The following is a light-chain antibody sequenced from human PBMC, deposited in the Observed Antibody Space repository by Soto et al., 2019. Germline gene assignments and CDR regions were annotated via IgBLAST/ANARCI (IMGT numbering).Light chain of an antibody. CDR1: QSLLNSNGYNY. CDR3: MQALTAPPT. CDR2: LGS. V-gene: IGKV2-28*01. J-gene: IGKJ1*01. Sequence: DIVMTQSPLSLPVTPGEPASISCRSSQSLLNSNGYNYLDWYLQKPGQSPQLLIYLGSNRSSGVPDRFSGSGSGTDFTLKISRVAAEDVRVYHCMQALTAPPTFGQGTKVEIK.